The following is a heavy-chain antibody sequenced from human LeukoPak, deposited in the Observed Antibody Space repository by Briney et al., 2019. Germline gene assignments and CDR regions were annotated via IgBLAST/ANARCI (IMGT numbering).Heavy chain of an antibody. J-gene: IGHJ4*02. CDR1: GGTFSSYA. D-gene: IGHD3-22*01. CDR3: ARVNLDRDSSGFAFDY. CDR2: IIPIFGAA. V-gene: IGHV1-69*05. Sequence: SVKVSCKASGGTFSSYAISWVRQAPGLGLEWMGGIIPIFGAANYAQKFQGRVTITTDESTSTAYMELSSLRSEDTALYYCARVNLDRDSSGFAFDYWGQGTLVTVSS.